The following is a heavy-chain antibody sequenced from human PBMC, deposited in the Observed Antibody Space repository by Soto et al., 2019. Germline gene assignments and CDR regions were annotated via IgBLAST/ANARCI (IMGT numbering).Heavy chain of an antibody. V-gene: IGHV3-23*01. Sequence: GGSLRLSCAASGFTFSSYAMSWVRQAPGKGLEWVSAISGSGGSTYYADTVKGRFTISRDNSKNTLYLQMNSLRAEDTSVYYCAKSRLGSGSYLPAAFDIWGQGTMVT. D-gene: IGHD3-10*01. CDR2: ISGSGGST. CDR3: AKSRLGSGSYLPAAFDI. J-gene: IGHJ3*02. CDR1: GFTFSSYA.